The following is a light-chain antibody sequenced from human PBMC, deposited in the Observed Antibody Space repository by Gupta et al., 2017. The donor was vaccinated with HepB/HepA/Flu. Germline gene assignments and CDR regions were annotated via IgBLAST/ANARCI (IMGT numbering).Light chain of an antibody. CDR1: QTVTSGY. CDR3: QQYANSRSRT. CDR2: ATS. J-gene: IGKJ4*01. Sequence: EFVLTQSTGPLSLSPGDRATLSCRASQTVTSGYLAWYQHKPGQAPRLLIYATSRRYPGTPDRFTGSGSGSDFTLIISSLEPEDFAVYYCQQYANSRSRTFGGGTKVEIK. V-gene: IGKV3-20*01.